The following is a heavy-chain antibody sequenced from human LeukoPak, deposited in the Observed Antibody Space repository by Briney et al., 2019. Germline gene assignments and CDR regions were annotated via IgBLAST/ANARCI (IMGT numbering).Heavy chain of an antibody. CDR1: GFSFSNSW. Sequence: GGSLRLSCSAPGFSFSNSWRTWVRKSPGKGLEWVANIKKDGNETEYVYSAMGRFTIPRLNAKNFVNLQMNSQRAEDTAVYYSARDRSISGVVTIDFWGQGTLVTVSS. V-gene: IGHV3-7*01. D-gene: IGHD3-3*01. J-gene: IGHJ4*02. CDR2: IKKDGNET. CDR3: ARDRSISGVVTIDF.